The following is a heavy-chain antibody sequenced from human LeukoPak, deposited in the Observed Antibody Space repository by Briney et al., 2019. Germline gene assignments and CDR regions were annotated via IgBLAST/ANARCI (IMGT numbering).Heavy chain of an antibody. J-gene: IGHJ4*02. V-gene: IGHV1-18*04. CDR3: ASPGYYDILTGYYMGFDY. CDR1: GYTFTSYY. CDR2: ISAYNGNT. Sequence: GASVKVSCKASGYTFTSYYMHWVRQAPGQGLEWMGWISAYNGNTNYAQKLQGRVTMTTDTSTSTAYMELRSLRSDDTAVYYCASPGYYDILTGYYMGFDYWGQGTLVTVSS. D-gene: IGHD3-9*01.